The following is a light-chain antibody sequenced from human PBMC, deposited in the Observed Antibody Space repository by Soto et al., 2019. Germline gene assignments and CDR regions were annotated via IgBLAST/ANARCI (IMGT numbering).Light chain of an antibody. CDR1: QSISSH. CDR3: QQRPNWPLT. J-gene: IGKJ4*01. Sequence: EIVLTQSPATQSLSPGERATLSCRASQSISSHLVWYQQKLGQAPRLLIYDASNRATGIPARFSGSGSGTDFTLTISSLEPEDFAVYYCQQRPNWPLTFGGGTRVEIK. CDR2: DAS. V-gene: IGKV3-11*01.